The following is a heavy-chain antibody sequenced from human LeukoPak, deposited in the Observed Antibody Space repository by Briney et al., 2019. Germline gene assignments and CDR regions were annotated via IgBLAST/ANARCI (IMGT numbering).Heavy chain of an antibody. CDR2: IYSGGKT. V-gene: IGHV3-53*01. CDR3: TTALYDWNDVNY. D-gene: IGHD1-1*01. Sequence: PGGSLRLSCAASGFTFSSYSMSWVRQAPGKGLEWVSVIYSGGKTFYADSVKGRFTISRDNSRNTLYLQMNSLKTEDTAVYYCTTALYDWNDVNYWGQGTLVTVSS. J-gene: IGHJ4*02. CDR1: GFTFSSYS.